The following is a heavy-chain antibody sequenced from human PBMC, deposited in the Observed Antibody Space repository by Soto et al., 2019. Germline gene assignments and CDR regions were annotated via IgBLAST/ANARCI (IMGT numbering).Heavy chain of an antibody. CDR3: ARERDGSGSYSDWYFDL. D-gene: IGHD3-10*01. V-gene: IGHV4-59*01. CDR2: IYYSGST. Sequence: SETLSLTCTVSGGSISSYYWSWIRQPPGKGLEWIGYIYYSGSTNYNPSLKSRVTISVDTSKNQFSLKLSSVTAADTAVYYCARERDGSGSYSDWYFDLWGRGTLVTVSS. J-gene: IGHJ2*01. CDR1: GGSISSYY.